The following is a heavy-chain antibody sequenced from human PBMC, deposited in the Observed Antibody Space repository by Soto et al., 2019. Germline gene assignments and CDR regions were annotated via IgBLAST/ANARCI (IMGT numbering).Heavy chain of an antibody. D-gene: IGHD4-17*01. V-gene: IGHV4-59*08. Sequence: SETLSLTCTVSGGSISSYYWSWIRQPPGKGLEWIGYIYYSGSTNYNPSLKSRVTISVDTSKNQFSLKLSSVTAADTAVYYCAAQLTTVTTDYYYYMDVWGKGTTVTVSS. CDR1: GGSISSYY. CDR3: AAQLTTVTTDYYYYMDV. CDR2: IYYSGST. J-gene: IGHJ6*03.